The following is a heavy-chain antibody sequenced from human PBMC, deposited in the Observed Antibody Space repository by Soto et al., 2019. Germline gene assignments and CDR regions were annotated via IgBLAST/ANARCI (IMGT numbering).Heavy chain of an antibody. CDR2: ISYDGSNK. CDR1: GFTFSSYG. J-gene: IGHJ3*02. Sequence: QVQLVEFGGGVVQPGRSLRLSCAASGFTFSSYGMHWVRQAPGKGLEWVAVISYDGSNKYYEDSVKGRFTISRDNSKNTLYLQMNSLRAVVTAEYYCAKDSVARGAFDIWGQGTMVTVSS. CDR3: AKDSVARGAFDI. D-gene: IGHD6-19*01. V-gene: IGHV3-30*18.